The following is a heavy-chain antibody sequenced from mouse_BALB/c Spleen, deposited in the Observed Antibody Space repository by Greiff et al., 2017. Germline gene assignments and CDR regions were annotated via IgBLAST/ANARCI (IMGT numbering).Heavy chain of an antibody. V-gene: IGHV14-4*02. CDR2: IDPENGDT. CDR1: GFNIKDYY. CDR3: NAYSYDYDGKSYFDY. J-gene: IGHJ2*01. D-gene: IGHD2-4*01. Sequence: EVKLVESGAELVRSGASVKLSCTASGFNIKDYYMHWVKQRPEQGLEWIGWIDPENGDTEYAPKFQGKATMTADTSSNTAYLQLSSLTSEDTAVYYCNAYSYDYDGKSYFDYWGQGTTLTVSS.